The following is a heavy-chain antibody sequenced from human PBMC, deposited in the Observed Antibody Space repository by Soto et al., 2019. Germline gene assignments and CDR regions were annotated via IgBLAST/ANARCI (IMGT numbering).Heavy chain of an antibody. V-gene: IGHV1-18*01. CDR2: ISAYNGNT. CDR1: GYTFTNFG. D-gene: IGHD3-16*01. CDR3: AIGGTPIDY. Sequence: QVQLVQSGAEVQKPGDSVKVSCTPSGYTFTNFGLSWVRQAPGQGLEWMGWISAYNGNTNYAQNFQGRVTMTTDTSTSTAYMELRSLRSADTAVYYFAIGGTPIDYWGQGTLVTVAS. J-gene: IGHJ4*02.